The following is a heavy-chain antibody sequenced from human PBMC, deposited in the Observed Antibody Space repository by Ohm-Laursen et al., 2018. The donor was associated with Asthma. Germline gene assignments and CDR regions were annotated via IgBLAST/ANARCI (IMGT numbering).Heavy chain of an antibody. CDR3: AKDGGFNYGYGFHY. CDR2: ISSDGSKQ. CDR1: GFSFSSYA. D-gene: IGHD5-18*01. J-gene: IGHJ4*02. V-gene: IGHV3-30*04. Sequence: SLRLSCTASGFSFSSYAMHWVRQAPGKGLEWVAVISSDGSKQYYADSVKGRFTISRDNSKNTLDLQMNSLGAEDTAVYYCAKDGGFNYGYGFHYWGQGTLVTVSS.